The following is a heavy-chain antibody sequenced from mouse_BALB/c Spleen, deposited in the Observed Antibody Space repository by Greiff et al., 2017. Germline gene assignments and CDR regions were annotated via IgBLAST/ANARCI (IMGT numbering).Heavy chain of an antibody. Sequence: EVMLVESGGDLVKPGGSLKLSCAASGFTFSSYGMSWVRQTPDKRLEWVATISSGGSYTYYPDSVKGRFTISRDNAKNTLYLQMSSLKSEDTAMYYCARCYYGSYYAMDYGGKGTSVTGSS. CDR2: ISSGGSYT. V-gene: IGHV5-6*01. CDR1: GFTFSSYG. CDR3: ARCYYGSYYAMDY. J-gene: IGHJ4*01. D-gene: IGHD1-1*01.